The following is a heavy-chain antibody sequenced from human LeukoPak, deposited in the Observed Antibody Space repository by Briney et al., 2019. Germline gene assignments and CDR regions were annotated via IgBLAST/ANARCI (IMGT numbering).Heavy chain of an antibody. V-gene: IGHV1-18*01. Sequence: ASVKVSCKAFGYTFSSYGIGWVRQAPGQGLEWMGWISAYTGNTDYAQKLQGRVTMTTDTSTSTAYMELRSLTSDDTGVYYCARSSHSLVRGVFNWFDPWGQGTLVTVSS. CDR3: ARSSHSLVRGVFNWFDP. CDR2: ISAYTGNT. J-gene: IGHJ5*02. D-gene: IGHD3-10*01. CDR1: GYTFSSYG.